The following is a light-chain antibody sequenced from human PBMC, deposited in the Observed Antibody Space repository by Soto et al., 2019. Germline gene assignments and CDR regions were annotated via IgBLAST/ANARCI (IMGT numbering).Light chain of an antibody. CDR2: DAS. CDR3: QQYHTWPPVP. Sequence: EIGRTQYPATLSVSPGERATPSCRASQSVSSNLAWYQQKPGPSPRLLIYDASTRATGIPARFSGSGAGTEFTLTISSLLSEDFAVYYCQQYHTWPPVPFGQGTLLEIK. CDR1: QSVSSN. J-gene: IGKJ5*01. V-gene: IGKV3-15*01.